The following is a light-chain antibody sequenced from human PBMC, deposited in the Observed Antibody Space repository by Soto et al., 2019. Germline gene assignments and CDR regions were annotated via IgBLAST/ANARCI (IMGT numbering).Light chain of an antibody. CDR1: QDISNY. CDR3: QQYDNLPLT. Sequence: DIQKTQSPSSLSASVGDRVTITCQASQDISNYLNWYQQKPGKAPKLLIYDASNLETVVPSRFSGSGSGTDFTFTISSLQHEDIATYYCQQYDNLPLTFGGGTKVEIK. CDR2: DAS. J-gene: IGKJ4*01. V-gene: IGKV1-33*01.